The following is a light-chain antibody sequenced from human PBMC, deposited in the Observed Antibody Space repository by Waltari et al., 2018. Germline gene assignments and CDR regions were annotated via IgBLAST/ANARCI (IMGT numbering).Light chain of an antibody. J-gene: IGKJ2*01. CDR2: TAS. Sequence: DIQMTQSPSSLSASVGDRVTITCRASQSISSYLNWYQQKPGKAPRLLIFTASSLESGVPSRFRGRGSGTDFTLNISSLQPEDFATYYCQQSYIIPYTFGQGTKLEIK. CDR1: QSISSY. V-gene: IGKV1-39*01. CDR3: QQSYIIPYT.